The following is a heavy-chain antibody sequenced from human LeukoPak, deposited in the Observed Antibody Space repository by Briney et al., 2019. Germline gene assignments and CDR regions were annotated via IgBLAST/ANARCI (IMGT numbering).Heavy chain of an antibody. Sequence: ASVKVSCKASGYTFTGYYMHWVRQAPGQGLEWMGWINPNSGGTNYAQKFQDRVTMTRDTSISTAYMELSRLRSDDTAVYYCAIIAAAGPYYFDYWGQGTLVTVSS. J-gene: IGHJ4*02. CDR1: GYTFTGYY. CDR3: AIIAAAGPYYFDY. CDR2: INPNSGGT. D-gene: IGHD6-13*01. V-gene: IGHV1-2*02.